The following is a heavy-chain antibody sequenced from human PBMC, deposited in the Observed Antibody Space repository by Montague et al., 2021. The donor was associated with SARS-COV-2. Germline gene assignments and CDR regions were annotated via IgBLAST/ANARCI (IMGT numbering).Heavy chain of an antibody. Sequence: SETLSLTCTVSGGSISSSSYYWGWIRQPPGKGLEWIGGIYYSGXTXYXXXXKXRVTISVDTSKNQFSLKLSSVTAADTAVYYCARQRRGGLVSTPRFFDYWGQGTLVTVSS. V-gene: IGHV4-39*01. CDR1: GGSISSSSYY. J-gene: IGHJ4*02. CDR3: ARQRRGGLVSTPRFFDY. CDR2: IYYSGXT. D-gene: IGHD6-19*01.